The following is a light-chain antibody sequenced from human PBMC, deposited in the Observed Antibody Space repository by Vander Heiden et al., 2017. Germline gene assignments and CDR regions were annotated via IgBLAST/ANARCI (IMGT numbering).Light chain of an antibody. CDR3: QGDVSSRQT. J-gene: IGKJ3*01. CDR2: GAS. V-gene: IGKV3-20*01. Sequence: EIVLTQSPGTLSLSPGERATLSCRASQSVSSSYFAWYQQKPGQAPRLLIYGASSRATGIPDRFSGSGPGTEFTLTISRLKLEDFAVYYCQGDVSSRQTFGHGTKVDFK. CDR1: QSVSSSY.